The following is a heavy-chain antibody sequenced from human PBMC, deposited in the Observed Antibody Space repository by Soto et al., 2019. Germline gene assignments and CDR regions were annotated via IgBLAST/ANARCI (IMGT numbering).Heavy chain of an antibody. CDR1: GFTFSSYA. J-gene: IGHJ5*02. Sequence: EVQLLESGGGLVQPGGSLRLSCAASGFTFSSYAMSWVRQAPGKGLEWVSAISGSGGSTYYADSVKGRFTISRDNSKNTLYLQMNRLRAEDTAVYYCATHGLVARVSWFDPWGQGTLVTVSS. CDR2: ISGSGGST. D-gene: IGHD2-15*01. CDR3: ATHGLVARVSWFDP. V-gene: IGHV3-23*01.